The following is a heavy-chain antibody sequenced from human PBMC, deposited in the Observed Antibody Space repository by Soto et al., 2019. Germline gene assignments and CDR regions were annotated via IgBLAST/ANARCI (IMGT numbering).Heavy chain of an antibody. D-gene: IGHD1-20*01. V-gene: IGHV4-59*13. CDR2: IQNSGST. CDR3: ARDTSYKYGYWYFEL. Sequence: SETLSLTCTVSGGSLSSSYYYWIRHPSGQGLEWIGYIQNSGSTKYNPSLKRRGSMSMDTSDDQCSLRLSSVTAADTAIYYCARDTSYKYGYWYFELWGRGTLVTVSS. CDR1: GGSLSSSY. J-gene: IGHJ2*01.